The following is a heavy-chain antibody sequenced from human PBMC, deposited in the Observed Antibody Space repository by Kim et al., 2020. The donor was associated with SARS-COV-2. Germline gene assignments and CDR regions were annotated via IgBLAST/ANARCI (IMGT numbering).Heavy chain of an antibody. Sequence: SETLSLTCAVYGGSFSGYYWSWIRQPPGKGLEWIGEINHSGSTNYNPSLKSRVTISVDTSKNQFSLKLSSVTAADTAVYYCARRSRGVALRYFDYWGQGTLVTVSS. CDR2: INHSGST. D-gene: IGHD3-10*01. V-gene: IGHV4-34*01. CDR3: ARRSRGVALRYFDY. CDR1: GGSFSGYY. J-gene: IGHJ4*02.